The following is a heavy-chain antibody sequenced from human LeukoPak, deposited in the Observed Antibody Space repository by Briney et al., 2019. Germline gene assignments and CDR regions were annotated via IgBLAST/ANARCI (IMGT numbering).Heavy chain of an antibody. J-gene: IGHJ4*02. CDR2: SYYRSNWND. D-gene: IGHD3-16*01. Sequence: PSQTLSLTCAISGDSVSSNSAAWHWIRQSPSRGLEWLGRSYYRSNWNDDYAVSVKSRITINPDTSKNQFSLQLNSVTPEDTAVYYCARWGPGYFDYWGQGILVTVSS. V-gene: IGHV6-1*01. CDR3: ARWGPGYFDY. CDR1: GDSVSSNSAA.